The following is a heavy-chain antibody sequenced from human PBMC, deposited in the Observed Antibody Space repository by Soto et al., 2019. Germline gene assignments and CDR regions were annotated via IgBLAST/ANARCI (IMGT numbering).Heavy chain of an antibody. Sequence: QVTLKESGPVRVKPTETLTLTCTVSGFSLSNVRLGVTWIRQPPGKALEWLAHIFSNDEISYSPSLKNRITISQDTSQRHVVLTLTNVDPVEADTYFGARIGSGYDYSLDYWGQGTPVTGSS. CDR2: IFSNDEI. J-gene: IGHJ4*02. CDR1: GFSLSNVRLG. CDR3: ARIGSGYDYSLDY. V-gene: IGHV2-26*01. D-gene: IGHD5-12*01.